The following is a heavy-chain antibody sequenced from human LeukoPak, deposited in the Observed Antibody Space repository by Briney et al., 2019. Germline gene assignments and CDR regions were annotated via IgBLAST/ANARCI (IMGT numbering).Heavy chain of an antibody. J-gene: IGHJ5*02. D-gene: IGHD4-17*01. CDR3: ARDRSVTVTTSGWFDP. Sequence: SETLSLTCTVSGYSISSGYYWGWIRQPPGKGLEWIGSIYYSGSTYYNPSLKSRVTISVDTSKNQFSLKLSSVTAADTAVYYCARDRSVTVTTSGWFDPWGQGTLVTVSS. V-gene: IGHV4-38-2*02. CDR2: IYYSGST. CDR1: GYSISSGYY.